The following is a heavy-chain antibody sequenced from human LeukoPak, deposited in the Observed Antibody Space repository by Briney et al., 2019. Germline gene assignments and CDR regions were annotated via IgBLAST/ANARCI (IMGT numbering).Heavy chain of an antibody. V-gene: IGHV4-34*01. Sequence: PSETLSLTCAVYGGSFSGYYWSWIRQPPGKGLEWIGEINHSGSTNYNPSLKSRVTTSVDTSKNQFSLKLSSVTAADTAVYYCARGKTVTNYYDYWGQGTLVTVSS. J-gene: IGHJ4*02. CDR3: ARGKTVTNYYDY. D-gene: IGHD4-11*01. CDR2: INHSGST. CDR1: GGSFSGYY.